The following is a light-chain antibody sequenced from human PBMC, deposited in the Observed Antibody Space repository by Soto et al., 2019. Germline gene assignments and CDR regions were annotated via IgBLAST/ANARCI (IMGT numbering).Light chain of an antibody. CDR3: CSYAGRYTYV. J-gene: IGLJ1*01. Sequence: QSALTQPASVFGSPGQSITISCTGTSSDVGGHNYVSWYQQHPGKAPKLMIYDVRKRPSGVPDRFSGSKSDNTASLTISGLQAEDEADYYCCSYAGRYTYVFGTGTKLTVL. CDR2: DVR. CDR1: SSDVGGHNY. V-gene: IGLV2-11*01.